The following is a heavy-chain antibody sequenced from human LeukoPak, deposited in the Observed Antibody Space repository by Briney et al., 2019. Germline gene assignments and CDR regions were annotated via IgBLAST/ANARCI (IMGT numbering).Heavy chain of an antibody. CDR3: ASKQWLVLGYFDY. CDR2: IYYSGST. J-gene: IGHJ4*02. Sequence: SETLSLTCTVSGGSISSNSYYWGWIRQPPGKGLKWIGSIYYSGSTYYNPSLKSRVTISVDTSKNQFSLKLNSVTAADTAVYYCASKQWLVLGYFDYWGQGTLVTVSS. V-gene: IGHV4-39*01. D-gene: IGHD6-19*01. CDR1: GGSISSNSYY.